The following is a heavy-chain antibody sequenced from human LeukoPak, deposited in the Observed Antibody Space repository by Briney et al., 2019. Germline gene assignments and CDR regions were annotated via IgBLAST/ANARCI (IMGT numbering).Heavy chain of an antibody. D-gene: IGHD1-26*01. CDR2: ISSSSTYT. J-gene: IGHJ4*02. CDR1: GFTFSDHY. V-gene: IGHV3-11*06. CDR3: ARGENSGSYMIY. Sequence: GGSLRLSCTVSGFTFSDHYMTRIRQAPGKGLEWVSYISSSSTYTNYADSVKGRFTTSRDNAKNSLYLQMDSLRAEDTAVYYCARGENSGSYMIYWGQGTLVTVSS.